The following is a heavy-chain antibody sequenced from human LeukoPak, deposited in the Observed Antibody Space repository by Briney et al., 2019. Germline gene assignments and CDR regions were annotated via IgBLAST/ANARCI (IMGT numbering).Heavy chain of an antibody. D-gene: IGHD6-6*01. CDR3: GRGGYNSSSFYGMDV. Sequence: ASVKVSCKASGYTFTGYYLHWVRQAPGQGLEWMGWINPNSGGTNYAQTFQGRVTMTRDTSISTAYMELSRLRSDDTAVYYCGRGGYNSSSFYGMDVWGQGTTVTVSS. CDR1: GYTFTGYY. J-gene: IGHJ6*02. CDR2: INPNSGGT. V-gene: IGHV1-2*02.